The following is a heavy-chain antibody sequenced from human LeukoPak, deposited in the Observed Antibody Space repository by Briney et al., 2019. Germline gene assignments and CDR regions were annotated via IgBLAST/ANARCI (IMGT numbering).Heavy chain of an antibody. J-gene: IGHJ6*02. D-gene: IGHD2-2*01. V-gene: IGHV1-69*01. CDR1: GGTFSSYA. CDR3: ARIIDCSSTSCPLGMDV. CDR2: IIPIFGTA. Sequence: WASVKVSCKASGGTFSSYAISWVRQAPGQGLEWMGGIIPIFGTANYAQKFRGRVTITADEFTSTAYMELSSLRSDDTAVYYCARIIDCSSTSCPLGMDVWGQGTTVTVSS.